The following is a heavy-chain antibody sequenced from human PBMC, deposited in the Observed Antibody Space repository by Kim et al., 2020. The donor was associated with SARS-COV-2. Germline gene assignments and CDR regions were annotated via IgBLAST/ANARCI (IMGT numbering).Heavy chain of an antibody. V-gene: IGHV1-18*01. J-gene: IGHJ6*02. Sequence: ASVKVSCKASGYTFTSYGISWVRQAPGQGLEWMGWISAYNGNTNYAQKLQGRVTMTTDTSTSTAYMELRSLRSDDTAVYYCARDGSGSYFSYYGMDVWGQGTMVTVSS. CDR2: ISAYNGNT. D-gene: IGHD1-26*01. CDR3: ARDGSGSYFSYYGMDV. CDR1: GYTFTSYG.